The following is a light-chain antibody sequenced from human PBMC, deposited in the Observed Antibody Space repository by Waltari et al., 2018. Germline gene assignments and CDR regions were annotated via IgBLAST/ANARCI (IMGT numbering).Light chain of an antibody. CDR2: TNN. Sequence: QSVLTQPPSASATPGQRATISCSGSSSNIGSNTLTWYHQLPGTAPKLLIYTNNQRPSGVPDRFSGSKSGTSASLAISGLQSEDEADYYCAVWDDSLNGVVFGGGTKLTVL. CDR3: AVWDDSLNGVV. J-gene: IGLJ2*01. V-gene: IGLV1-44*01. CDR1: SSNIGSNT.